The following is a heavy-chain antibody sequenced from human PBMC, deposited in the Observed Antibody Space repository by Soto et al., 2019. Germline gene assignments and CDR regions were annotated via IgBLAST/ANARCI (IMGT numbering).Heavy chain of an antibody. J-gene: IGHJ6*03. Sequence: EVQLAESGGGLAQPGGSLRLSCAASGFTLSGYAMDWVRQAPGKGLEYVSGISSNGVGTYYANSVQGRFTISRDNSKSTVYLQMGSLRPDDMAVYYCAGRARADYYYMDVWGKGTTVTVSS. CDR2: ISSNGVGT. CDR3: AGRARADYYYMDV. V-gene: IGHV3-64*01. CDR1: GFTLSGYA. D-gene: IGHD6-6*01.